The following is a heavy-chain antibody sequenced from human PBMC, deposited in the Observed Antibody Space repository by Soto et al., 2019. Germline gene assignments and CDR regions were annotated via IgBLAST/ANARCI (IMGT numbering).Heavy chain of an antibody. CDR1: GGTFSSYT. J-gene: IGHJ4*02. CDR2: IIPILGIA. CDR3: ARVNCSSTSCYEAIDY. D-gene: IGHD2-2*01. Sequence: QVRLVQSGAEVKKPGSSVKVSCKASGGTFSSYTISWVRQAPGQGLEWMGRIIPILGIANYAQKFQGRVTITADKSTSTAYMELSSLRSEDTAVYYCARVNCSSTSCYEAIDYWGQGTLVTVSS. V-gene: IGHV1-69*02.